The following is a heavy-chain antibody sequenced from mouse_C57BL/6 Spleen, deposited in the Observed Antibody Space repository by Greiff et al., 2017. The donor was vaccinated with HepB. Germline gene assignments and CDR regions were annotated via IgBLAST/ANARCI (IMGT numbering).Heavy chain of an antibody. CDR1: GYTFTSYW. J-gene: IGHJ2*01. CDR3: ARSIRNGYLYYFDY. CDR2: IDPSDSYT. Sequence: QVQLQQPGAELVMPGASVKLSCKASGYTFTSYWMHWVKQRPGQGLEWIGEIDPSDSYTNYNQKFKGKSTLTVDKSSSTAYMQLSSLTSEDSAVYYCARSIRNGYLYYFDYWGQGTTLTVSS. D-gene: IGHD2-2*01. V-gene: IGHV1-69*01.